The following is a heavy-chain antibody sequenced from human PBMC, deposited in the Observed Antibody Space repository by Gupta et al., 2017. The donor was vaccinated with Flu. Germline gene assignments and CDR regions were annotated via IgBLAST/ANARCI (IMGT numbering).Heavy chain of an antibody. CDR2: IKEDGSQT. V-gene: IGHV3-7*01. J-gene: IGHJ6*02. Sequence: EVHLVESGGGLVQPGGSMRLSCTASRFTYNTYWMSLARQDPGKGLEWLAHIKEDGSQTNYVDSVKGRFTITRDNAKNSVYLQLNSLRVEDTAVYYCTRDRKPTKRNDYYGVDVWGQGTTVPFSS. CDR1: RFTYNTYW. CDR3: TRDRKPTKRNDYYGVDV.